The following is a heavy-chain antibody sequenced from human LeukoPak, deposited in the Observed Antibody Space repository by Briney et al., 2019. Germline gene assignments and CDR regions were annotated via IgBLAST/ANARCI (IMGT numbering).Heavy chain of an antibody. Sequence: ASVKVSCKASGYTFTGYYIHWVRQAPGQGLEWMGWINPNSGGTNYAQRFQGRVTMTSDTPISTAYMELSRLRSDDTAVYYCARDYGPYYFDYWGQGTLVTVSS. CDR2: INPNSGGT. D-gene: IGHD3-10*01. CDR3: ARDYGPYYFDY. J-gene: IGHJ4*02. V-gene: IGHV1-2*02. CDR1: GYTFTGYY.